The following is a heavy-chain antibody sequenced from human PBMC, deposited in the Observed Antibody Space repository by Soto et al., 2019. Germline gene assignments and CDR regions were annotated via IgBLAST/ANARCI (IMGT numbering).Heavy chain of an antibody. CDR2: IYSGGYT. J-gene: IGHJ4*02. D-gene: IGHD3-10*01. V-gene: IGHV3-53*01. CDR1: GFTVSNNY. CDR3: GALPGGGGY. Sequence: EVQLVESGGGLIQPGGSLRLSCAVSGFTVSNNYMSWVRQAPGKGLEGVSVIYSGGYTAYGDSVKGRFTISRDNSKNPRYLEMDSGGADASAVYYCGALPGGGGYWGQGTLVTVSS.